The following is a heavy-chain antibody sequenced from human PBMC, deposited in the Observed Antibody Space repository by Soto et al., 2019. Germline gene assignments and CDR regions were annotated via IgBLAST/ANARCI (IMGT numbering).Heavy chain of an antibody. CDR2: ISWNSGSI. D-gene: IGHD6-13*01. CDR3: AKDYTNSSSFYFDY. Sequence: EVQLVESGGGLVQPGRSLRLSCAASGFTFDDYAMHWVRQAPGKGLEWVSGISWNSGSIGYADSVKGRFTISRDNAKNSLYLQMNSLRAEDTALYYCAKDYTNSSSFYFDYWGQGTLVTVSS. J-gene: IGHJ4*02. CDR1: GFTFDDYA. V-gene: IGHV3-9*01.